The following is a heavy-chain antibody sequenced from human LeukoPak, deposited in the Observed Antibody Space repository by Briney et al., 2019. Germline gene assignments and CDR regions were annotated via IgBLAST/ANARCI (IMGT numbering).Heavy chain of an antibody. CDR2: FSHRGGS. CDR1: GYSLSSGFF. CDR3: ARAQDFSDSSGPNYLDF. D-gene: IGHD3-22*01. V-gene: IGHV4-38-2*02. J-gene: IGHJ4*02. Sequence: SETLSLTCTVSGYSLSSGFFCDWIRQSPGKGLEWIGSFSHRGGSYHNPSLKSRVTISVDTSKNQFSLRLLSVTAADTAVYYCARAQDFSDSSGPNYLDFWGQGILVTVSS.